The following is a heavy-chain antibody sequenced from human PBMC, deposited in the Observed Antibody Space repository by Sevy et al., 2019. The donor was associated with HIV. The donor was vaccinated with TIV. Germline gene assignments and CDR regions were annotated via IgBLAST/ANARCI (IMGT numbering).Heavy chain of an antibody. CDR3: ARGDRVRYYDFWSGYSNGMDV. CDR2: MNPNSRNT. V-gene: IGHV1-8*01. Sequence: ASVKVSCKASGYTFNSYDINWVRQATGEGLEWMGRMNPNSRNTGYAQKFQGRVTMTRNTSISTAYMELSSLRSEDTAVYYCARGDRVRYYDFWSGYSNGMDVWGQGTTVTVSS. J-gene: IGHJ6*02. CDR1: GYTFNSYD. D-gene: IGHD3-3*01.